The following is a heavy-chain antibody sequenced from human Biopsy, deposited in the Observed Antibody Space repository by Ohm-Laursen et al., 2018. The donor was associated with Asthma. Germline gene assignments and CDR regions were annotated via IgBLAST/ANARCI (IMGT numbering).Heavy chain of an antibody. Sequence: SDTLSLTCRVYGGSISSFYWSWIRQSPEKGLEWMGYVYWTGSTNYNPSLKSRITMSVDTSKNRMLLELTSVTAADTAIYYCVRAVRNEQWLAPFDYWGQGKPVTVSS. V-gene: IGHV4-59*07. CDR2: VYWTGST. CDR3: VRAVRNEQWLAPFDY. J-gene: IGHJ4*02. D-gene: IGHD6-19*01. CDR1: GGSISSFY.